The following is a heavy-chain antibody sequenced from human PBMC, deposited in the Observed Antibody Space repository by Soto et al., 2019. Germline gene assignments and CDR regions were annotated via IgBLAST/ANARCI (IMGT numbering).Heavy chain of an antibody. CDR2: IYHSGST. J-gene: IGHJ4*02. D-gene: IGHD3-22*01. CDR1: DYSISSGYY. Sequence: SETLSLTCAVSDYSISSGYYWGWIRQPPGKGLEWIGSIYHSGSTYYSPSLKSRVTISVDTSKNQFPLKLSSVTAADTAVYYCARDYSDSNGYYYFDYWGQGTLVTVSS. V-gene: IGHV4-38-2*02. CDR3: ARDYSDSNGYYYFDY.